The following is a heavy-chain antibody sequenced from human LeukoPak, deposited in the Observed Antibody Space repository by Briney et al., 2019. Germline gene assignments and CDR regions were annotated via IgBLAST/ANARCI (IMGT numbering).Heavy chain of an antibody. V-gene: IGHV3-23*01. Sequence: GGSLRLSCAASGFTFSSYAMSWVRQAPGKGLGWVSAISGSGGSTYYADSVKGRFTISRDNSKNTLYLQMNSLRAEDTAVYYCAKDLVVAATPYYYGMDVWGQGTTVTVSS. J-gene: IGHJ6*02. CDR2: ISGSGGST. CDR1: GFTFSSYA. CDR3: AKDLVVAATPYYYGMDV. D-gene: IGHD2-15*01.